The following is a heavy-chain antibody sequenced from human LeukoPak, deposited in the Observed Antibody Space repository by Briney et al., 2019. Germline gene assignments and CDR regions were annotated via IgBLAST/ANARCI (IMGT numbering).Heavy chain of an antibody. Sequence: ASVTVSCKTSGATFVSFDINWVRQAPGQGLERMGRIIPILGATNYAQKFQGTVTLTADTSTNTAYMELSNLRSEDTALYFCASRSHRKAFDIWGQGTMVTVSS. CDR2: IIPILGAT. V-gene: IGHV1-69*04. CDR1: GATFVSFD. D-gene: IGHD1-14*01. J-gene: IGHJ3*02. CDR3: ASRSHRKAFDI.